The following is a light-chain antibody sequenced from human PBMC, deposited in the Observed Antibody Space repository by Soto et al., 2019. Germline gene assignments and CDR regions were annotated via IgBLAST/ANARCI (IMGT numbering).Light chain of an antibody. CDR1: SGSIATNC. Sequence: NFMLTQPHSVSESPGKTVTISCTGSSGSIATNCVQWSQQRPGSAPTTLIYEDNQRPSGVPDRFSGSIDSSSNSASLTFSGLKTEDEADYYCQSYDSSNVIFGGGTQLTVL. CDR2: EDN. V-gene: IGLV6-57*02. J-gene: IGLJ2*01. CDR3: QSYDSSNVI.